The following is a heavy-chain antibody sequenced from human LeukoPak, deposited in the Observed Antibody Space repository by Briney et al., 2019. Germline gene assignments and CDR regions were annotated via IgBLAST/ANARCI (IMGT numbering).Heavy chain of an antibody. CDR3: AKDRGYCSGGGCYSYYYYGMDV. CDR2: IYSGGST. Sequence: GGSLRLSCAASGFTVSTSYMSWVRQAPGKGLEWVSVIYSGGSTYYADSVKGRFTISRDNSNNTLYLQMNSLRAEDTALYYCAKDRGYCSGGGCYSYYYYGMDVWGQGTTVTVSS. D-gene: IGHD2-15*01. CDR1: GFTVSTSY. J-gene: IGHJ6*02. V-gene: IGHV3-53*05.